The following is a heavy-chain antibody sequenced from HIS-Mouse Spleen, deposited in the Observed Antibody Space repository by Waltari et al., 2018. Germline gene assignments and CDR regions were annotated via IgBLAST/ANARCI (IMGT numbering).Heavy chain of an antibody. V-gene: IGHV4-34*01. CDR3: ARGRFHSWNDAFDI. Sequence: QVQLQQWGAGLLKPSETLSLTCAVYGGSFSGYYWSWIRQPPGKGLEWIGEINHSGSTTYNPSLKSRVTISVDTSKNQFSLKLSSVTAADTAVYYCARGRFHSWNDAFDIWGQGTMVTVSS. D-gene: IGHD1-1*01. CDR1: GGSFSGYY. CDR2: INHSGST. J-gene: IGHJ3*02.